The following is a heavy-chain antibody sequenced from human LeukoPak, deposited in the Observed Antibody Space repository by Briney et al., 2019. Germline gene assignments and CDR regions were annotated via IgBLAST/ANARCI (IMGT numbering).Heavy chain of an antibody. J-gene: IGHJ4*02. CDR2: IYSGGST. CDR1: GFTVSSNY. D-gene: IGHD5-24*01. V-gene: IGHV3-53*05. Sequence: GGSLRLSCAASGFTVSSNYMSWVRQAPGKGLEWVSVIYSGGSTYYADSVKGRFTISRDNSKNTLYLQMNSLRAEDTAVYYCARDSAGDGYNYYDYWGQGTLVTVSS. CDR3: ARDSAGDGYNYYDY.